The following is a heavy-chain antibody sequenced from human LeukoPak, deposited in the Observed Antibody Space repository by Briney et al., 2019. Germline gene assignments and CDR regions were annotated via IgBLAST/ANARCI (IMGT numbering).Heavy chain of an antibody. CDR1: GGSVNGYY. J-gene: IGHJ4*02. CDR3: ARVPLRFLEPFDY. V-gene: IGHV4-34*01. D-gene: IGHD3-3*01. CDR2: INHSGST. Sequence: SETLSVTCSVYGGSVNGYYWSWSRQPPGKGLGWIGEINHSGSTNYTPSLKSRVTMSLDTSKNQFSLRLNSVTAAHTAVYYCARVPLRFLEPFDYWGQGTLVTVSS.